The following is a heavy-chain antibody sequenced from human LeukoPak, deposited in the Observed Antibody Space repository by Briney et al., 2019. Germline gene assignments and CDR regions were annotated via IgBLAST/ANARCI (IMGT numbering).Heavy chain of an antibody. Sequence: GGSLRLSCAASGFTFSTYGMHWVRQAPGKGLEWVAFIRSDGTEKYYVDSVKGRFTISRDNSKNTLYLQMNSLRPEDTALYFCAKDGDTGGYSYFDYWGQGTLVTVSS. CDR2: IRSDGTEK. CDR1: GFTFSTYG. CDR3: AKDGDTGGYSYFDY. J-gene: IGHJ4*02. D-gene: IGHD3-22*01. V-gene: IGHV3-30*02.